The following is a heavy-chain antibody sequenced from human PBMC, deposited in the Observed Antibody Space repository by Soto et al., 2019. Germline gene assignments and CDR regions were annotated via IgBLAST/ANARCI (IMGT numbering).Heavy chain of an antibody. D-gene: IGHD3-22*01. CDR1: GFTFSSYS. CDR3: ARGLYYYASSGYWGY. V-gene: IGHV3-48*02. Sequence: EVQLVESGGGLVQPGGSLRLSCAASGFTFSSYSMNWVRQAPGKGLEWVSYISSSSSTIYYADSVKGRFTISRDKAKNPLYRQMNSLRDEDTGVYYCARGLYYYASSGYWGYWGQGTLVTVSS. CDR2: ISSSSSTI. J-gene: IGHJ4*02.